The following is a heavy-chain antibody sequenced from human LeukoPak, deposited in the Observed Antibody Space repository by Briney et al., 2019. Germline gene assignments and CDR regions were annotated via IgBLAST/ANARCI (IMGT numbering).Heavy chain of an antibody. D-gene: IGHD3-22*01. J-gene: IGHJ4*02. Sequence: GGSLSLSCAASGFTFSSYWMHWVRQAPGKGLVWVSRIDPDGSNTNYADSVKGRFTISRDNAKNTVDLQMISLRDEDTSVYYCVRSHYFAGSGYYYDYWGQGTLVTVSS. CDR1: GFTFSSYW. CDR2: IDPDGSNT. CDR3: VRSHYFAGSGYYYDY. V-gene: IGHV3-74*01.